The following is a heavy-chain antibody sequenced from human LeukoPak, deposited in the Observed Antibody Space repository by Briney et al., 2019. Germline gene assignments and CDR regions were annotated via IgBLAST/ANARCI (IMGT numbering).Heavy chain of an antibody. V-gene: IGHV4-30-4*07. J-gene: IGHJ5*02. CDR3: ARRRVFQNWFDP. CDR1: GGSISSGGYS. D-gene: IGHD6-13*01. CDR2: IYYSGST. Sequence: TLSLTCAVSGGSISSGGYSWSRIRQPPGKGLEWIGYIYYSGSTYYNPSLKSRVTISVDTSKNQFSLKLSSVTAADTAVYYCARRRVFQNWFDPWGQGTLVTVSS.